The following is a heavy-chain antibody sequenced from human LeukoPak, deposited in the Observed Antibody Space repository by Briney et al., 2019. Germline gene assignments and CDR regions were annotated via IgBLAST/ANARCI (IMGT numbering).Heavy chain of an antibody. V-gene: IGHV1-46*01. D-gene: IGHD2-15*01. J-gene: IGHJ3*02. CDR2: INPSGGST. CDR3: ARVVENDAFDI. Sequence: ASVKVSCKASGYTFTSYYMHWVRQAPGQGLEWMGIINPSGGSTSYAQKFQGIVTMTRDTSTSTVYMELSSLRSEDTAVYYCARVVENDAFDIWGQGTMVTVSS. CDR1: GYTFTSYY.